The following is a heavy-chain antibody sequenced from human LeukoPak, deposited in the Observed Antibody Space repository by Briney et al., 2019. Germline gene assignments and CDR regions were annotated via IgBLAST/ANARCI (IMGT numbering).Heavy chain of an antibody. J-gene: IGHJ4*02. V-gene: IGHV1-69*05. CDR2: IIPIFGTA. CDR3: ARDGGYSSSWYDY. Sequence: ASVKVSCKASGYTFTNYAVSWVRQAPGQGLEWMGGIIPIFGTANYAQKFQGRVTITTDESTSTAYMELSSLRSEDTAVYYCARDGGYSSSWYDYWGQGTLVTVSS. D-gene: IGHD6-13*01. CDR1: GYTFTNYA.